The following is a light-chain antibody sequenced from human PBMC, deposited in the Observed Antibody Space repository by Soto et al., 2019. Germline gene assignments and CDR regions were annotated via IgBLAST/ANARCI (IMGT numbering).Light chain of an antibody. CDR2: AAS. V-gene: IGKV1-39*01. CDR1: QSITTY. J-gene: IGKJ4*01. CDR3: QPIYSAPLT. Sequence: DIQMTQSPSSLSASVGDRVTITCRASQSITTYLNWYRQKPGKAPKLLIYAASSLQSGVPSRFSGSGSETEFTLSISSLQPEDFAPYFCQPIYSAPLTFGGGTKVEIK.